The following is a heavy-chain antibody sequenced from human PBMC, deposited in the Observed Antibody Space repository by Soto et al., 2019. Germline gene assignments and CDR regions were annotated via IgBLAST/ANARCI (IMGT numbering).Heavy chain of an antibody. D-gene: IGHD5-18*01. CDR3: AKDRQLGSSLYYFDY. Sequence: SVGGVVQPGRSLRLSCAASGFTFSSYGMHWVRQAPGKGLEWVAVISYHGSNKDYADSVKGRFTISRDNSKNTLYLQMNSLRGEDTAVYYCAKDRQLGSSLYYFDYWGQGTLVTVSS. CDR1: GFTFSSYG. CDR2: ISYHGSNK. V-gene: IGHV3-30*18. J-gene: IGHJ4*02.